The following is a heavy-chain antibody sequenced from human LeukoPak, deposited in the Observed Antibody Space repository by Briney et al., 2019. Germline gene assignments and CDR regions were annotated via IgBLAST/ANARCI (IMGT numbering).Heavy chain of an antibody. Sequence: SGGSLRLSCAASGFTFDDYGMSWVRQAPGKGLEWVSGINWNGGSTGYADSVKGRFTISRDNAKNSLYLQTNSLRAEDTALYYCARDQGAAAGLNWFDPWGQGTLVTVSS. D-gene: IGHD6-13*01. CDR3: ARDQGAAAGLNWFDP. CDR1: GFTFDDYG. CDR2: INWNGGST. V-gene: IGHV3-20*04. J-gene: IGHJ5*02.